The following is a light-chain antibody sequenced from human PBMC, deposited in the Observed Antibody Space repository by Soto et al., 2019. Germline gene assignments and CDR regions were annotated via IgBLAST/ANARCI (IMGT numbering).Light chain of an antibody. CDR1: NIGSKS. Sequence: SYELTQPPSVSVAPGQTARITCWGNNIGSKSGHWYQQKPGQAPVLVVYDDSDRPSGIPERFSGSNSGNTATLTISRVEAGDEADYYCQVWDSSSDHVVFGGGTKVTVL. CDR3: QVWDSSSDHVV. CDR2: DDS. V-gene: IGLV3-21*02. J-gene: IGLJ2*01.